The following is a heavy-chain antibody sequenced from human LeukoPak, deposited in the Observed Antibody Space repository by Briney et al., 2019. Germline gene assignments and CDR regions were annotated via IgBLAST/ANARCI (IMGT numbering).Heavy chain of an antibody. CDR1: GGSISSYY. CDR2: IYSSGT. Sequence: SETLSLTCTVSGGSISSYYLSWIRQPAGKGLEWIGRIYSSGTDYNPSLKSRVTMSADTSRNQVSLTLSSVSAADTAVYYCAREASAYDEAGWFDPWGQGTLVTVSS. V-gene: IGHV4-4*07. CDR3: AREASAYDEAGWFDP. D-gene: IGHD3-16*01. J-gene: IGHJ5*02.